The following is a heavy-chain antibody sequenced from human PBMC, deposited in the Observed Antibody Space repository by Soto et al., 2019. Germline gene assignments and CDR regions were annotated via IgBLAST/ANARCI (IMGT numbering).Heavy chain of an antibody. V-gene: IGHV1-69*13. Sequence: SVKVSCKASGGTFSSYAISWVRQAPGQGLEWMGGIIPIFGTANYAQKFQGRVTMTADESTSTAYMELSSLRSEDTAVYYFARGAITNPSEYNWFDPWGEVTLVTV. D-gene: IGHD3-10*01. J-gene: IGHJ5*02. CDR2: IIPIFGTA. CDR3: ARGAITNPSEYNWFDP. CDR1: GGTFSSYA.